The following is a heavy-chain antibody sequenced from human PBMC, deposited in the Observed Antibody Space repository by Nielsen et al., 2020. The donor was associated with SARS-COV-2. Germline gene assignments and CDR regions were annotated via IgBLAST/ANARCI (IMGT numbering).Heavy chain of an antibody. CDR2: IYYSGST. CDR3: ARRYSSSAFNWFDP. Sequence: SETLSLTCTVSGGSISSSSYYWGWIRQPPGKGLEWIGSIYYSGSTYYNPSLKSRVTISVDTSKNQFSLKLSSVTAADTAVYYCARRYSSSAFNWFDPWGQGTLVTVSS. V-gene: IGHV4-39*01. J-gene: IGHJ5*02. D-gene: IGHD6-6*01. CDR1: GGSISSSSYY.